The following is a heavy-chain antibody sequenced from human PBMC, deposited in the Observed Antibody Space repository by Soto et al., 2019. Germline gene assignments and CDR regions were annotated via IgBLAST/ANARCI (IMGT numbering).Heavy chain of an antibody. CDR2: VSDNGGTS. V-gene: IGHV3-64D*08. CDR1: GFTFSNYA. Sequence: GGSXRLSCSASGFTFSNYAMYWVRQAPGKGLEYVSAVSDNGGTSYYADSVKGRFTISRDNSKNTLYLQMSRLRAEDTAVYYSARSVKYRYCSSTSCYYFDXWGQGTLVTVSS. CDR3: ARSVKYRYCSSTSCYYFDX. D-gene: IGHD2-2*01. J-gene: IGHJ4*02.